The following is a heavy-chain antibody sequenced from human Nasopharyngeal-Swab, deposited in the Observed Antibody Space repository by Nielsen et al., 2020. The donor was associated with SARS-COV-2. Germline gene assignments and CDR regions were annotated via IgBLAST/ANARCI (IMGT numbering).Heavy chain of an antibody. J-gene: IGHJ2*01. CDR3: AKNRGTYNDWHFDL. D-gene: IGHD1-1*01. V-gene: IGHV4-59*13. Sequence: GSLRLSCTVSGGSINSYYWSWIRQPPGKGLEWIGYIYYSGSTNYNPSLKSRVTISVDTSKNQFSLKLSSVTAADTAMYYCAKNRGTYNDWHFDLWGRGTLVTVSS. CDR2: IYYSGST. CDR1: GGSINSYY.